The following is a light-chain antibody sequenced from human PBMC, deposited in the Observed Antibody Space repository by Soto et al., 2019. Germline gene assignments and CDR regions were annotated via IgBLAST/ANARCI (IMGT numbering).Light chain of an antibody. Sequence: QSALTQPASVSGSPGQSITISCSGSSSDIGYYNLVSWYQRRPGAAPNVIIYESNKRPSGGPTRFSASNSGNTASLTISGFNSEDEADYFCCSYAGKNSPWYGFGTGTKVPVL. J-gene: IGLJ1*01. CDR3: CSYAGKNSPWYG. V-gene: IGLV2-23*01. CDR1: SSDIGYYNL. CDR2: ESN.